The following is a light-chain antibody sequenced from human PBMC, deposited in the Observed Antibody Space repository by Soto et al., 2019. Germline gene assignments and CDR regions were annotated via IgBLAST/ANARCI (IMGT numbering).Light chain of an antibody. Sequence: QSVLTQPPSVSAAPGQKVTIFCSGGNSNIGDNEVAWYQQFPGAAPKLLIYGSYRRPSGIPDRFSGSKSGTSGTLDITGLQTGDEADYYCGSFDRRLRSRVFGGGTKVTVL. CDR3: GSFDRRLRSRV. CDR2: GSY. CDR1: NSNIGDNE. J-gene: IGLJ3*02. V-gene: IGLV1-51*01.